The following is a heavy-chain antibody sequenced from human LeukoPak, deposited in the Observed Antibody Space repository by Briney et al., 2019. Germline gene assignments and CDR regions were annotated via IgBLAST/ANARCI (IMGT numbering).Heavy chain of an antibody. D-gene: IGHD2-15*01. J-gene: IGHJ4*02. CDR3: AREGGYFDY. CDR2: ISPSSSYI. V-gene: IGHV3-21*06. Sequence: PGGSLRLSCAASGFTFSSSSMIWVRQAPGKGLEFVSSISPSSSYIYYADSVKGRCTISRDDAKNSLFLQMNSLRAEDTAVYYCAREGGYFDYWGQGTLVTVSS. CDR1: GFTFSSSS.